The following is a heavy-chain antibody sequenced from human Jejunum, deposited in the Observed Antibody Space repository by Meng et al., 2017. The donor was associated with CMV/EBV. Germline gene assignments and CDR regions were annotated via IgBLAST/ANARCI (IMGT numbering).Heavy chain of an antibody. Sequence: QVQLVQSGAEVKKPGASVKVSCKASGYTFTNYYMHWVRQAPGQGLEWMGIINTSVGYTSHAQKFQGRVTMTRDTSTSTVHTEVSSLRSADTAVYYCARASRVLGGFDYWGQGTLVTVSS. J-gene: IGHJ4*02. CDR2: INTSVGYT. CDR3: ARASRVLGGFDY. CDR1: GYTFTNYY. V-gene: IGHV1-46*01. D-gene: IGHD3-16*01.